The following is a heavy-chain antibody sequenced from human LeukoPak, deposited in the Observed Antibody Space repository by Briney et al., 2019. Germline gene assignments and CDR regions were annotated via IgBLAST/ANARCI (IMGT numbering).Heavy chain of an antibody. CDR1: GFTFDDYA. CDR3: ARYDYYDSSGYCD. CDR2: ISWNSGSI. J-gene: IGHJ4*02. V-gene: IGHV3-9*01. D-gene: IGHD3-22*01. Sequence: SLRLSCAASGFTFDDYAMHWVRQAPGKGLEWVSGISWNSGSIGYADSVKGRFTISRDNFKNTLYLQMNSLRAEDTAVYYCARYDYYDSSGYCDWGQGTLVTVSS.